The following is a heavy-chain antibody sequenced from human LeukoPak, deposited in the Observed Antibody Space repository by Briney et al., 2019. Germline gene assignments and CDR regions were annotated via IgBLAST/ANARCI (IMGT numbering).Heavy chain of an antibody. V-gene: IGHV3-30-3*01. CDR3: ARELYGSGSPDAFDI. D-gene: IGHD3-10*01. J-gene: IGHJ3*02. CDR1: GFTFSSYA. CDR2: ISYDGSNK. Sequence: GRSLRLSCAASGFTFSSYAMHWVRQAPGKGLEWVAVISYDGSNKYYADSVKGRFTISRDNSKNTLYLQMNSLRAEDTAVYYCARELYGSGSPDAFDIWGQGTMVTVSS.